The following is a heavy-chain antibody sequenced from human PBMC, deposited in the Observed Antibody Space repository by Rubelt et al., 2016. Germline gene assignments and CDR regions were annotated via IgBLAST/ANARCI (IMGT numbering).Heavy chain of an antibody. CDR3: ARDMRGVSVVYYYYGMDV. J-gene: IGHJ6*02. D-gene: IGHD2-15*01. CDR1: GFTFSSYR. CDR2: IWYDGSNK. Sequence: AASGFTFSSYRMHWVLRAPGKGLEWVAVIWYDGSNKYYADSVEGRFTISRDNSKNTLYLQMNSLRAEDTAVYYCARDMRGVSVVYYYYGMDVWGQGTTVTVSS. V-gene: IGHV3-33*01.